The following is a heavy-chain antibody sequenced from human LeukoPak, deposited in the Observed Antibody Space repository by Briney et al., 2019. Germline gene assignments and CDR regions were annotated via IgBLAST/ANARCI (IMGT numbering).Heavy chain of an antibody. CDR3: ARDSSGYYSYFDY. CDR2: IYYSGST. V-gene: IGHV4-39*07. Sequence: SETLSLTCTVSGASISSSTFYWVWIRQPPGKGLEWIGSIYYSGSTYYNPSLKSRVTISVDTSKNQFSLKLSSVTAADTAVYYCARDSSGYYSYFDYWGQGTLVTVSS. J-gene: IGHJ4*02. CDR1: GASISSSTFY. D-gene: IGHD3-22*01.